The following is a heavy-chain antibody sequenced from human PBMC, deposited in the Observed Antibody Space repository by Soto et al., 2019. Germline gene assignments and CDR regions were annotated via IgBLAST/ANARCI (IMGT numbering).Heavy chain of an antibody. J-gene: IGHJ4*02. Sequence: SVKVSCKASGGTFSSYAISWVRQAPGQGLEWMGGIIPIFGTANDAQKFQGRVTITADESTSTAYMELSSLRSEDTAVYYCARSGYCSGGSCSTYHYWGQGILVTVSS. CDR1: GGTFSSYA. CDR3: ARSGYCSGGSCSTYHY. D-gene: IGHD2-15*01. V-gene: IGHV1-69*13. CDR2: IIPIFGTA.